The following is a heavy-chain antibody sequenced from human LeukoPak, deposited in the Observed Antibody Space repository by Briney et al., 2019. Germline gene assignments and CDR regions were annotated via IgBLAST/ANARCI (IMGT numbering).Heavy chain of an antibody. CDR3: ARDYDTSGSYFDFFDY. D-gene: IGHD3-22*01. CDR1: RFTVSSNY. J-gene: IGHJ4*02. V-gene: IGHV3-53*05. CDR2: IHDGGST. Sequence: SGKSLRLSCAASRFTVSSNYMSWVRQAPGKGLEWVSVIHDGGSTYYADSVKGRFTISRDNSKNAFLQMNSLRAEDTAVYYCARDYDTSGSYFDFFDYWGQGTLVTVSS.